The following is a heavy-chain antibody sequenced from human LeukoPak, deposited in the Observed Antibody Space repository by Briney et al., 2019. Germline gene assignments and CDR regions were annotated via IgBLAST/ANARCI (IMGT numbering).Heavy chain of an antibody. J-gene: IGHJ3*02. D-gene: IGHD3-22*01. CDR1: GFTFSSYA. CDR2: ISGSGGST. CDR3: DGSYHYDSSGLEAFDI. V-gene: IGHV3-23*01. Sequence: GGSLRLSCAASGFTFSSYAMSWVRQAPRKGLEWVSGISGSGGSTYYADSVKGRFTISRDNSKNTLYLQMNSLRAEDTAVYYCDGSYHYDSSGLEAFDIWGQGTLVTVSS.